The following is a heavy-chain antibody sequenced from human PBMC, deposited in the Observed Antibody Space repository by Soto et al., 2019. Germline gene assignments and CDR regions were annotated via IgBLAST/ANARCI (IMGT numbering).Heavy chain of an antibody. CDR1: GYTFTNYY. J-gene: IGHJ4*02. D-gene: IGHD4-17*01. CDR2: INPSGGST. V-gene: IGHV1-46*01. CDR3: ARETTVVTPWYFDY. Sequence: ASVKVSCKASGYTFTNYYMHWVRQAPGQGLEWMGIINPSGGSTNYAQRFQGRVSMTRDTSTSTVYMELSGLRSEDTAVYYCARETTVVTPWYFDYWGQGTLVTVSS.